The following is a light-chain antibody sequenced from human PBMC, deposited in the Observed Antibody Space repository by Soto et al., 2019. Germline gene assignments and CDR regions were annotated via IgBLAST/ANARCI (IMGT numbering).Light chain of an antibody. CDR2: EGS. J-gene: IGLJ2*01. Sequence: NFMLTQPHSVSESPGKTVTISCTRSSGSIASNYVQWYQQRPGSAPTTVIYEGSQRPSGVPDRFSASIDSSSNSASLTISGLKTEDEADYYCQSFDTTNQVFGGGTKLTVL. CDR3: QSFDTTNQV. V-gene: IGLV6-57*04. CDR1: SGSIASNY.